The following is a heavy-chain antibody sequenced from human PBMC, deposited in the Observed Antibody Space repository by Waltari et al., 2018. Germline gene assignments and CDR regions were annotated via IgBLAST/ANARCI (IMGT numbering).Heavy chain of an antibody. CDR2: IYYSGST. CDR1: GGSISRSSYY. J-gene: IGHJ3*02. V-gene: IGHV4-39*01. Sequence: QLQLQESGPGLVKPSETLSLTCPVSGGSISRSSYYWGWIRQPPGKGLEWIGSIYYSGSTYYNPSLKSRVTISVDTSKNQFSLKLSSVTAADTAVYYCARRHPRDYGDYGGDAFDIWGQGTMVTVSS. CDR3: ARRHPRDYGDYGGDAFDI. D-gene: IGHD4-17*01.